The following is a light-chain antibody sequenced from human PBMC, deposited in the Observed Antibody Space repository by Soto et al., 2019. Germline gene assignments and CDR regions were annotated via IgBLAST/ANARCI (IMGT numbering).Light chain of an antibody. CDR1: QSVSSY. CDR3: QVRTNWSIA. CDR2: DAS. Sequence: EFVLTQSPATLSLSPGERATLSCRASQSVSSYLAWYQQKPGQAPRLLIYDASNRATGIPARFSGTGSGTDFTLTIISLEPEDFAVYYCQVRTNWSIAFGRGTRLETK. J-gene: IGKJ5*01. V-gene: IGKV3-11*01.